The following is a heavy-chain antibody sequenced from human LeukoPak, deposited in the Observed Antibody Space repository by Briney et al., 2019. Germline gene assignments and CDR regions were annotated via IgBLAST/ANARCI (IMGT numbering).Heavy chain of an antibody. V-gene: IGHV1-18*01. J-gene: IGHJ4*02. D-gene: IGHD3-22*01. CDR2: ISAYNGNT. CDR3: ARDVYYYDSKGDY. CDR1: GYTFTSYG. Sequence: GASVKVSCKASGYTFTSYGISWVRQAPGQGLEWMGWISAYNGNTHYAQKLQGRVTMTTDTSTSTVYMELRSLRSDDTAVYYCARDVYYYDSKGDYWGQGTLVTVSS.